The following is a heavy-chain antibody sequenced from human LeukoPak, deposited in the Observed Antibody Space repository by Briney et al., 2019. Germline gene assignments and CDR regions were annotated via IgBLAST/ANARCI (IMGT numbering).Heavy chain of an antibody. Sequence: PSETLSLTCTVSGGSISSSSYYWGWIRQPPGKGLEWIGSIYYSGSTYYNPSLKSRVTISVDTSKNQFSLKLSSVTAADTAVYYCARHPGGYCSSTSCYGIVYWFDPWGQGTLVTVSS. CDR1: GGSISSSSYY. V-gene: IGHV4-39*01. CDR3: ARHPGGYCSSTSCYGIVYWFDP. D-gene: IGHD2-2*01. CDR2: IYYSGST. J-gene: IGHJ5*02.